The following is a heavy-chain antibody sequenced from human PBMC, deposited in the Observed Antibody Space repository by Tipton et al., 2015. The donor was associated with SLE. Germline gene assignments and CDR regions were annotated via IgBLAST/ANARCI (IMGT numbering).Heavy chain of an antibody. CDR1: GGSISSSSYY. CDR3: ARDVTMVRGVRGFDY. V-gene: IGHV4-39*07. D-gene: IGHD3-10*01. Sequence: LRLSCTVSGGSISSSSYYWGWIRQPPGKGLEWIGSIYYSGSTYYNPSLKSRVTISVDTSKNQSSLKLSSVTAADTAVYYCARDVTMVRGVRGFDYWGQGTLVTVSS. J-gene: IGHJ4*02. CDR2: IYYSGST.